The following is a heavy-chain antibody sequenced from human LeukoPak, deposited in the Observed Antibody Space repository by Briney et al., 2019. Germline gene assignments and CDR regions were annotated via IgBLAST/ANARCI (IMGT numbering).Heavy chain of an antibody. D-gene: IGHD3-16*01. CDR3: ASGAGRGGADREFAY. CDR2: IYSGGGT. V-gene: IGHV3-66*01. J-gene: IGHJ4*02. CDR1: GFTVSNNY. Sequence: PGGSLRLSCTVSGFTVSNNYMTWVRQAPGKGLEWFSVIYSGGGTNYADSVKDRFTISRDNSKNTLYLQMNSLRAEDTAVYYCASGAGRGGADREFAYWGQGTLVTVSS.